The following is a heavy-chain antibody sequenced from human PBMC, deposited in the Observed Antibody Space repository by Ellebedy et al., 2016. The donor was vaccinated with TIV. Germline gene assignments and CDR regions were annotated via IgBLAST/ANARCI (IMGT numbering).Heavy chain of an antibody. CDR3: ARGVMVRGVIGTLFDY. J-gene: IGHJ4*02. V-gene: IGHV3-48*04. Sequence: GESLKISCAASGFTFSTFSMNWVRQAPGKGLEWVSYISSSSSTMYYADSVKGRFTISRDNAKNSLYLQMNSLRAEDTAVYYCARGVMVRGVIGTLFDYWGQGSLVTVSS. D-gene: IGHD3-10*01. CDR1: GFTFSTFS. CDR2: ISSSSSTM.